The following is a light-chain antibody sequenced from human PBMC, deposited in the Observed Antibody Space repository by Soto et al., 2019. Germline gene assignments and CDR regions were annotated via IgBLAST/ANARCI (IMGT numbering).Light chain of an antibody. J-gene: IGLJ1*01. CDR2: EGS. V-gene: IGLV2-23*01. Sequence: ALTHPASGSGSPGQSITISCSGSISDVGSSGPVSWYQHHPGQVPKLIIYEGSRRPSGVSSRFSGSKTGNTASLTITGLQAEEEANYYCSSYVGARTYDFGPGTKVTVL. CDR3: SSYVGARTYD. CDR1: ISDVGSSGP.